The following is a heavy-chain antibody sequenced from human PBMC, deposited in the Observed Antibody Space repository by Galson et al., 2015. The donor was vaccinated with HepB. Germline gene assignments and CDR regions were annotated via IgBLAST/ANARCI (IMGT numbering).Heavy chain of an antibody. V-gene: IGHV3-30*03. D-gene: IGHD5-18*01. CDR3: ARALRGYSFISYYGMDV. CDR1: GFTFSSYG. Sequence: SLRLSCAASGFTFSSYGMHWVRQAPGKGLEWVAVISYDGSNKYYADSVKGRFTISRDNSKNTLYLQMNSLRAKDTAVYYCARALRGYSFISYYGMDVWGQGTTVTVSS. J-gene: IGHJ6*02. CDR2: ISYDGSNK.